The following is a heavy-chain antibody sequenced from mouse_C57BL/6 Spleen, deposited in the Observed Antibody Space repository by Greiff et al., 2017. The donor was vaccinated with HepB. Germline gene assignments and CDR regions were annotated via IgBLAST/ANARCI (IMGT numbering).Heavy chain of an antibody. J-gene: IGHJ1*03. CDR3: ARAYYGSSYWYFDV. CDR1: GFTFSDYG. D-gene: IGHD1-1*01. CDR2: ISNLAYSI. V-gene: IGHV5-15*01. Sequence: MLVESGGGLVQPGGSLKLSCAASGFTFSDYGMAWVRQAPRKGPEWVAFISNLAYSIYYADTVTGRFTISRENAKNTLYLEMSSLRSEDTAMYYCARAYYGSSYWYFDVWGTGTTVTVSS.